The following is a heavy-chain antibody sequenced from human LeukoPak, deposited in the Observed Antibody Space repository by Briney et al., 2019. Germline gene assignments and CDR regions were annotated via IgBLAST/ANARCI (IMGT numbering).Heavy chain of an antibody. CDR2: ISGSGGGT. D-gene: IGHD2-2*01. Sequence: PGGSLRLSCAASGFTFNTYAMSWVRQAPGKGLEWVSGISGSGGGTYYADSVQGRFTISRDNYKSTLYLQMNSLRVEDTAVYYCAKMGGRISAAVDNWGQGTLVTVSS. J-gene: IGHJ4*02. V-gene: IGHV3-23*01. CDR1: GFTFNTYA. CDR3: AKMGGRISAAVDN.